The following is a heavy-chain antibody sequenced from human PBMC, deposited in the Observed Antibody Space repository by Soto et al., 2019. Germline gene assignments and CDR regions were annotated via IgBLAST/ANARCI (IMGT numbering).Heavy chain of an antibody. CDR1: GFTFNSYS. CDR2: INSISSNI. CDR3: ARDLYYYGSGSGYFDY. D-gene: IGHD3-10*01. J-gene: IGHJ4*02. V-gene: IGHV3-48*02. Sequence: GGSLRLSCAASGFTFNSYSMNWVRQATGKGLEWVSYINSISSNIFYAVYVKGRFTTYRDNANNSLYLQMNCLRDEDTAVYYCARDLYYYGSGSGYFDYWGQGIQVTVSS.